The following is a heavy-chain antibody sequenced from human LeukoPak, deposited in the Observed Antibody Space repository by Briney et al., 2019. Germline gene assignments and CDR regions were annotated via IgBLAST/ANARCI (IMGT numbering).Heavy chain of an antibody. Sequence: GGSLRLSCAASGFTFSSYTMNWVRQAPGKGLEGVAYISATGNTVYYADSVKGRFTISRDNAKNSLYLAMNSLRAEDTAVYYCARDTLYDVWRGSYPAFDYWGLGNLVTVSS. CDR1: GFTFSSYT. D-gene: IGHD3-3*01. CDR2: ISATGNTV. J-gene: IGHJ4*02. V-gene: IGHV3-48*04. CDR3: ARDTLYDVWRGSYPAFDY.